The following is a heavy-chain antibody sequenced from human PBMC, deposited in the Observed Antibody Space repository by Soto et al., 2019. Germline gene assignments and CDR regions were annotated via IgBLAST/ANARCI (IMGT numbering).Heavy chain of an antibody. D-gene: IGHD3-22*01. Sequence: QVQLVQCGAEVKKPGASVKVSCKASGYTFTTYAIHWVRQASAQRPEWMGWINADNGNTRYSQKYQGRVTITRDTSASTAYMELSSLRPDDTAVYYCATDRHYYDTTGYCLDNWGQGTLVPVSS. CDR3: ATDRHYYDTTGYCLDN. CDR1: GYTFTTYA. V-gene: IGHV1-3*01. J-gene: IGHJ4*02. CDR2: INADNGNT.